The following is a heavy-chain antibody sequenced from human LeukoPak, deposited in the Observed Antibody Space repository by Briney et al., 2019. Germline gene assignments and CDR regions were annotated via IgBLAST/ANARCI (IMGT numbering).Heavy chain of an antibody. CDR1: GYTFTGYY. CDR3: AREGGGNDFFDF. V-gene: IGHV1-18*04. J-gene: IGHJ4*02. D-gene: IGHD1-1*01. Sequence: VASVKVSCKASGYTFTGYYMHWVRQAPGQGLEWVGSIIPYNGNTNSAENLQGRVTLTTDTSTSTAYLGLRSLKSDDTAVYYCAREGGGNDFFDFWGQGSLVIVSS. CDR2: IIPYNGNT.